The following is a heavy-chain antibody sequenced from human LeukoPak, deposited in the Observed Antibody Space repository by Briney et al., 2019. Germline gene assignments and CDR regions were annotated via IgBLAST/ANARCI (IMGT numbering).Heavy chain of an antibody. V-gene: IGHV3-53*01. J-gene: IGHJ6*02. Sequence: PGGSLRLSCAASGFTVSSNYMSWVRQAPGKGLEWVSVIYSGGSTYYADSVKGRFTISRDNSKNTLSLQMNSLRAEDTAVYYCAGEQLVHGFVMADYYYYGMDVWGQGTTVTVSS. D-gene: IGHD6-13*01. CDR2: IYSGGST. CDR1: GFTVSSNY. CDR3: AGEQLVHGFVMADYYYYGMDV.